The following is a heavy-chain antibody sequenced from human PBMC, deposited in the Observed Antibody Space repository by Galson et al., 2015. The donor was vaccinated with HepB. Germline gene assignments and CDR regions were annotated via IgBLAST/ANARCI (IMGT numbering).Heavy chain of an antibody. CDR1: GYTFTSYD. CDR3: ARNPAYTGWFDP. J-gene: IGHJ5*02. Sequence: SCKASGYTFTSYDINWARQATGQGLEWVGWMNPKSDDTGYAQRFQGRVTMTRDTSISTAYMELSSLISEDTAVYYCARNPAYTGWFDPWGQGTLVTVST. CDR2: MNPKSDDT. V-gene: IGHV1-8*01. D-gene: IGHD3-16*01.